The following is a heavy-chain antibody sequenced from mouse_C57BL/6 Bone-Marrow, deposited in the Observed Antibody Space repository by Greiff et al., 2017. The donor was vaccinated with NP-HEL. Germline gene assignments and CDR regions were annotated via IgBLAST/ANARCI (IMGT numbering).Heavy chain of an antibody. V-gene: IGHV14-4*01. CDR1: GFNIKDDY. J-gene: IGHJ4*01. D-gene: IGHD4-1*01. Sequence: EVKLQESGAELVRPGASVKLSCTASGFNIKDDYMHWVKQRPEQGLEWIGWIDPENGDTEYASKFQGKATITADTSSNTAYLQLSSLTSEDTAVYYCTTLTGTGDAMDYWGQGTSVTVSS. CDR2: IDPENGDT. CDR3: TTLTGTGDAMDY.